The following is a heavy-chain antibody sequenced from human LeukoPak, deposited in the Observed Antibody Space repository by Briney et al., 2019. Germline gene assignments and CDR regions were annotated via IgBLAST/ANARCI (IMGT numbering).Heavy chain of an antibody. J-gene: IGHJ4*02. CDR2: INPNSGGT. CDR1: GYTFTGYY. Sequence: ASVKVSCKASGYTFTGYYMHWVRQAPGQGLEWMGWINPNSGGTNYAQKFQGRVTMTRDTSISTAYMEPSRLRSDDTAVYYCARDRDGYNNIDYWGQGTLVTVSS. V-gene: IGHV1-2*02. D-gene: IGHD5-24*01. CDR3: ARDRDGYNNIDY.